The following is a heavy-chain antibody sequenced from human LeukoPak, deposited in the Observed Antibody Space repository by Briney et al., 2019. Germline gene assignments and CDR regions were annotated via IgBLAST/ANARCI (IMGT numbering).Heavy chain of an antibody. CDR1: GFTFSSYW. Sequence: PGGSLRLSCAPSGFTFSSYWMSWVRQAPGKGLEWVANIKQDGSEKNYMDSVKGRFTISRDNAKNSLLLQMNSLRGEDTAVYYCARERGGQSNDYLHGGPFDYWGQGTLVTVSS. CDR2: IKQDGSEK. V-gene: IGHV3-7*05. CDR3: ARERGGQSNDYLHGGPFDY. J-gene: IGHJ4*02. D-gene: IGHD3-16*01.